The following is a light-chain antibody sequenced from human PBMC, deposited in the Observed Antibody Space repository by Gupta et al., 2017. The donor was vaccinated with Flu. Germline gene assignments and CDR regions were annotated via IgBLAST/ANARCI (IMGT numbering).Light chain of an antibody. J-gene: IGLJ2*01. CDR3: CSETSSINLGV. Sequence: TIRTRGESSDVGGDKCVCWYQQQPGETPKLMVYKISKRPSVVAHCFSGSKSGNTASLTIAGLQAEDDADYYCCSETSSINLGVFGGGTKLTVL. CDR2: KIS. V-gene: IGLV2-14*01. CDR1: SSDVGGDKC.